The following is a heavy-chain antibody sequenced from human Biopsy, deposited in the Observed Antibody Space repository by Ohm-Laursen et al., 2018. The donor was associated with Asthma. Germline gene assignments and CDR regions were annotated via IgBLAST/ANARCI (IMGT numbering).Heavy chain of an antibody. CDR1: GFAFSNYG. D-gene: IGHD1-26*01. J-gene: IGHJ4*02. V-gene: IGHV3-30*18. CDR3: AKDVFPGWELRRGPDY. CDR2: ISFDGSNK. Sequence: SLRLSCAASGFAFSNYGMHWVRQAPGKGLDWVAVISFDGSNKNYTDSVKGRFTISRDNSRNTLHLQMNSLRAEDTAVYYCAKDVFPGWELRRGPDYWGQGTLVTVSS.